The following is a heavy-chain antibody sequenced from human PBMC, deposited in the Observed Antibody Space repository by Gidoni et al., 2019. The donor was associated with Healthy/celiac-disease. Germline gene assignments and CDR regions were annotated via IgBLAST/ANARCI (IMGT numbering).Heavy chain of an antibody. CDR1: DFTFDDYA. V-gene: IGHV3-9*01. CDR3: AKDKVLGYYDSSGYYSDAFDI. J-gene: IGHJ3*02. CDR2: ISWNSGSI. Sequence: EVQLVESGGGWVQPGRSLRLSCAASDFTFDDYALHWVRQAPGNGLEWVSGISWNSGSIGYADSVKGRFTISRDNAKNSLYLQMNSLRAEDTALYHCAKDKVLGYYDSSGYYSDAFDIWGQGTMVTVSS. D-gene: IGHD3-22*01.